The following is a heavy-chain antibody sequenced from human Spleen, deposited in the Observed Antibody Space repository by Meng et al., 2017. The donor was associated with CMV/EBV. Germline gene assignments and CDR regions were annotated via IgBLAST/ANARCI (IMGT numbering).Heavy chain of an antibody. CDR2: ISGSGGST. V-gene: IGHV3-23*01. Sequence: GESLKISCAASGFTFSTYAMTWVRQPPGKGPEWVSGISGSGGSTYYADFVKGRFSISRDNSKNTLYLQMNSLRAEDTAVYYCAKDLQRDGIAAPGNSFDYWGQGTLVTVSS. D-gene: IGHD6-13*01. J-gene: IGHJ4*02. CDR1: GFTFSTYA. CDR3: AKDLQRDGIAAPGNSFDY.